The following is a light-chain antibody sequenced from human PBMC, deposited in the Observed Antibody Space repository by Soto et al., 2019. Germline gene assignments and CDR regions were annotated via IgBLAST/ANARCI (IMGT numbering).Light chain of an antibody. J-gene: IGKJ1*01. V-gene: IGKV3-15*01. CDR2: GAS. CDR1: QSLSDT. Sequence: EIVMTQSPATLSVSPGGRATLSCRASQSLSDTLAWYQQKPGQAPRLLIYGASTRAPGFPARFSGSGSWADFTLTISSLQSEDFGVYYCQQYNNWPWTFGQGTKVEIK. CDR3: QQYNNWPWT.